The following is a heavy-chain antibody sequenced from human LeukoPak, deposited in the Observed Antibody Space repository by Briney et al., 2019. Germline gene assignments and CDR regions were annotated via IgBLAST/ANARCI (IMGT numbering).Heavy chain of an antibody. CDR3: AKGQDYGDSNFDY. CDR1: GFTFRKYW. Sequence: GGSLRLSCAASGFTFRKYWMAWVRQAPGRGLEWVATIAANGNDKDYEDALQGRFTISRDNTRNSLSLRIDSLRAEDTAQYYCAKGQDYGDSNFDYWGQGTLVTVSS. V-gene: IGHV3-7*03. CDR2: IAANGNDK. J-gene: IGHJ4*02. D-gene: IGHD4-17*01.